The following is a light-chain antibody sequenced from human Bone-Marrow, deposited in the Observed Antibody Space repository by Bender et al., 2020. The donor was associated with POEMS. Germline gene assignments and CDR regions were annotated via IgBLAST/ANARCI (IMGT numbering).Light chain of an antibody. CDR2: EGT. Sequence: SFDLTQPPSVSVSPGQTARITCSGDALTKKYVFWYQQKSGRAPALVIFEGTERPSGIPERISGSKSGTTATLIIAGAQAEDEGDYYCYSTDSTDQERVFGGGTKLTVL. CDR1: ALTKKY. J-gene: IGLJ3*02. CDR3: YSTDSTDQERV. V-gene: IGLV3-10*01.